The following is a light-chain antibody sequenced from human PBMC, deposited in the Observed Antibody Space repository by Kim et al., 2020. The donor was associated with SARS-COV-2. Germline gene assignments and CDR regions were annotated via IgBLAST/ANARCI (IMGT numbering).Light chain of an antibody. Sequence: LGQTVRITCQGDSLRNYYASWYQQKPGQAPVLVIYGKNNWPSGIPDRFSGSSSGNTASLTITGAQAEDEADYYCNSRDSSGNPHYVFGTGTKVTVL. CDR3: NSRDSSGNPHYV. V-gene: IGLV3-19*01. J-gene: IGLJ1*01. CDR2: GKN. CDR1: SLRNYY.